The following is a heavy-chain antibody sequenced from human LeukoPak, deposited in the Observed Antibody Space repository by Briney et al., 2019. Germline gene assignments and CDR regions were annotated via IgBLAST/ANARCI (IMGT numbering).Heavy chain of an antibody. CDR1: GYRFIDYW. CDR3: ARDKTAFPLRYFDY. D-gene: IGHD3-9*01. J-gene: IGHJ4*02. Sequence: GEPLKISCQGSGYRFIDYWIGWVRQMPGKGLEWMGIIYPGDSDTRYSPSFQGQVTISSDKSISTAYLQWSSLKASDTAMYYCARDKTAFPLRYFDYWGQGTLVTVSS. V-gene: IGHV5-51*01. CDR2: IYPGDSDT.